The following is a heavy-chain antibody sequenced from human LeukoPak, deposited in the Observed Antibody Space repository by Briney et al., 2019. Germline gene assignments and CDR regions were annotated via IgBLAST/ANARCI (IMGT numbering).Heavy chain of an antibody. CDR2: IYYSGST. D-gene: IGHD4-11*01. V-gene: IGHV4-39*01. J-gene: IGHJ4*02. Sequence: SETLSLSCTVSGGSISSSNYYWGWIRQPPGKGLEWIGSIYYSGSTYYNPSLKSRVTISLDTSKTQFSLELRSVTAADTAIYYCARRVTAEYYFDYWGQGTLVTVSS. CDR3: ARRVTAEYYFDY. CDR1: GGSISSSNYY.